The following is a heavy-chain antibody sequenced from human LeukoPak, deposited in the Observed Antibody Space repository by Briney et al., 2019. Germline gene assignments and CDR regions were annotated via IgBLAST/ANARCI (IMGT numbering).Heavy chain of an antibody. D-gene: IGHD7-27*01. Sequence: ASVKVSCKASGYTFTDYDFNWVRQAPGQGLGWMGWMKSNNGHTGYAQKFQGRVTMTRDTSISTACMELSSLTFEDTAVYYCARGPPNWGMVGYWGQGTLVTVSS. CDR3: ARGPPNWGMVGY. CDR1: GYTFTDYD. J-gene: IGHJ4*02. V-gene: IGHV1-8*01. CDR2: MKSNNGHT.